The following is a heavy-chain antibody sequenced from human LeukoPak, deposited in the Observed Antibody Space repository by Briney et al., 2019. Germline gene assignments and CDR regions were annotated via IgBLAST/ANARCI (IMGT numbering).Heavy chain of an antibody. CDR2: INTEGKTT. CDR1: GFTFSTYW. Sequence: PGGSLRLSCAASGFTFSTYWMYWVRQAPGKGLLWVSRINTEGKTTHYADSVKGRFVISRDNAKNTLYLQMNSLRTEVTAVYYCARDPGSNSHDWYFDLWGRGTLVTVSS. J-gene: IGHJ2*01. D-gene: IGHD1-26*01. CDR3: ARDPGSNSHDWYFDL. V-gene: IGHV3-74*01.